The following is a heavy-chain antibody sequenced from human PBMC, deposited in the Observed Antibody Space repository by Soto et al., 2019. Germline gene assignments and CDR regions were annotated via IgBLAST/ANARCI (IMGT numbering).Heavy chain of an antibody. CDR2: ISYDGSNK. D-gene: IGHD6-13*01. CDR1: GFTFSSYG. J-gene: IGHJ4*02. Sequence: GGSLRLSCAASGFTFSSYGMHWVRQAPGKGLEWVAVISYDGSNKYYADSVKGRFTISRDNSKNTLYLQMNSLRAEDTAVYYCANDARTSSSSSWYGADFDYWGQGTLVTVSS. V-gene: IGHV3-30*18. CDR3: ANDARTSSSSSWYGADFDY.